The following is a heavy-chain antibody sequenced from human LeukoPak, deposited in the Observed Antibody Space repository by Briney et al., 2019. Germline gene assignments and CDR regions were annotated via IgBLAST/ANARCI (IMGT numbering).Heavy chain of an antibody. V-gene: IGHV3-23*01. CDR3: AKGGGYCSGGSCYYFDY. CDR2: ISGSGGST. D-gene: IGHD2-15*01. J-gene: IGHJ4*02. Sequence: PGGSLRLSCAASGFTFSSYAMSWVRQAPGKGLEWVSAISGSGGSTYYADSVKGRFTISRDNSKNTLYLQMNSLRAEDTAVYYCAKGGGYCSGGSCYYFDYWGQGTLVTASS. CDR1: GFTFSSYA.